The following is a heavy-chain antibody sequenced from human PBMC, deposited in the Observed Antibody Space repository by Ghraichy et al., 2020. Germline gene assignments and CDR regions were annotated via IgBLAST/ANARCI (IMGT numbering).Heavy chain of an antibody. J-gene: IGHJ5*02. CDR1: GGSFSGYY. CDR3: ARGRRSIAARGGIRFDP. Sequence: SETLSLTCAVYGGSFSGYYWSWIRQPPGKGLEWIGEINHSGSTNYNPSLKSRVTISVDTSKNQFSLKLSSVTAADTAVYYCARGRRSIAARGGIRFDPWGQGTLVTVSS. V-gene: IGHV4-34*01. CDR2: INHSGST. D-gene: IGHD6-6*01.